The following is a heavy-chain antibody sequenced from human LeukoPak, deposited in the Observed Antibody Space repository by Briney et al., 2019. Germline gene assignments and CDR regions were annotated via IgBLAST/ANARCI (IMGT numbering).Heavy chain of an antibody. CDR2: ILGSGGSA. D-gene: IGHD2-15*01. J-gene: IGHJ4*02. CDR1: GFTFGSYA. Sequence: PEGSLRLSCAASGFTFGSYAMYWVRQAPGEGLGWVSGILGSGGSAHYADSVKGRFTISRDNSKNTVYLQMDSLRAEDTATYYCAKTTTGYSSGRYPAWPIDYWGQGTLVTVSS. V-gene: IGHV3-23*01. CDR3: AKTTTGYSSGRYPAWPIDY.